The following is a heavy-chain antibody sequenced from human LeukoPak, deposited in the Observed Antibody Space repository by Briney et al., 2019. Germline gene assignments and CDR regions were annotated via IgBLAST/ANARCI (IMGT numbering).Heavy chain of an antibody. J-gene: IGHJ5*02. CDR3: ARPYYYDSRIDP. V-gene: IGHV4-30-4*01. D-gene: IGHD3-22*01. CDR1: GGSISSGDYY. CDR2: LYYSGST. Sequence: SETLSLTCTVSGGSISSGDYYWSWIRQPPGKGLEWIAYLYYSGSTYYNPSLKSRVTMSADTSKNQLSLKLSSVTAADTAVYYCARPYYYDSRIDPWGQGILVIVSS.